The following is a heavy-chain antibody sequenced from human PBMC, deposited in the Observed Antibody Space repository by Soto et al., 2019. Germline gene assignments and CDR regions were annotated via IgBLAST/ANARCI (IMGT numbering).Heavy chain of an antibody. Sequence: QVHLMQSGAEVKKPGSSVKVSCKASGGTFGSDAITWVRQAPGQGLEWVGRIIPIFGTTNYAQNLQGRVTISADKSTLTSYMELHSLTSDDTALYYCARDRTDSGYYTNWLVPWGLGTQVTVSS. CDR3: ARDRTDSGYYTNWLVP. V-gene: IGHV1-69*06. CDR2: IIPIFGTT. CDR1: GGTFGSDA. J-gene: IGHJ5*02. D-gene: IGHD3-22*01.